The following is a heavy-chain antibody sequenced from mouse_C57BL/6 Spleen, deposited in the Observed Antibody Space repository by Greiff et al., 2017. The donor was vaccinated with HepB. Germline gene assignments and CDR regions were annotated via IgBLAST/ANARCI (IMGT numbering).Heavy chain of an antibody. CDR1: GYTFTSYT. V-gene: IGHV1-4*01. J-gene: IGHJ4*01. CDR2: INPSSGYT. D-gene: IGHD2-4*01. CDR3: ARGHYDDDYAMDY. Sequence: QVQLQQSGAELARPGASVKMSCKASGYTFTSYTMHWVKQRPGQGLEWIGYINPSSGYTKYNQKFKDKATLTADKSSSTAYMQLSSLTSEDSAVYYCARGHYDDDYAMDYWGQGTSVTVSS.